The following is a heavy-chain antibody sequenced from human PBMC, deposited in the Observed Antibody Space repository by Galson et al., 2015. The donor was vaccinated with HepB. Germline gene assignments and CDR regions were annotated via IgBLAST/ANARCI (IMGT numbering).Heavy chain of an antibody. D-gene: IGHD3-3*01. CDR3: ARIRGYYDYYYYGMDV. CDR2: IFSNDEK. J-gene: IGHJ6*02. CDR1: GFSLSNARMG. Sequence: PALVKPTQTLTLTCTVSGFSLSNARMGVSWIRQPPGKALEWLAHIFSNDEKSYSTSLKSRLTISKDTSKSQVVLTMTNMDPVDTATYYCARIRGYYDYYYYGMDVWGQGTTVTVSS. V-gene: IGHV2-26*01.